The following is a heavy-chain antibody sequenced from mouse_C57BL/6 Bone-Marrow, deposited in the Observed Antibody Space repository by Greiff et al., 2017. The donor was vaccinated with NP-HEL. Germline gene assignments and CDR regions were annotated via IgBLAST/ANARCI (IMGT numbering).Heavy chain of an antibody. J-gene: IGHJ4*01. D-gene: IGHD2-5*01. V-gene: IGHV1-26*01. CDR2: INPNNGGT. CDR3: ARSYSKGAMDY. CDR1: GYTFTDYY. Sequence: EVQLQQSGPELVKPGASVKISCKASGYTFTDYYMNWVKQSHGKSLEWIGDINPNNGGTSYNQKFKGKATLTVDKSSSTAYMELRSLTSEDSAVYYCARSYSKGAMDYWGQGTSVTVSS.